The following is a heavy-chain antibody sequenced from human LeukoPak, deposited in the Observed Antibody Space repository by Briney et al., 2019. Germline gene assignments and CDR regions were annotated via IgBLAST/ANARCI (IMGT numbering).Heavy chain of an antibody. J-gene: IGHJ3*02. Sequence: PSETLSLTCTVSGGSISSYYWSWIRQPAGKGLEWIGRIYTSGSTNYNPSLKSRVTMSVDTSKNQFSLKLSSVTAADTAVYYCARGRIAVAKIDAFDIWGQGTMVTVSS. CDR2: IYTSGST. V-gene: IGHV4-4*07. D-gene: IGHD6-19*01. CDR1: GGSISSYY. CDR3: ARGRIAVAKIDAFDI.